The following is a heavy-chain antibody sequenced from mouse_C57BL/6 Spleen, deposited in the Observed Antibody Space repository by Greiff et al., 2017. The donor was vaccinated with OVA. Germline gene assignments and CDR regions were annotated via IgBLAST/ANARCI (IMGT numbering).Heavy chain of an antibody. CDR1: GFSLTSYG. V-gene: IGHV2-6*02. CDR3: VRHYSNDVWCFDV. CDR2: IWSDGST. Sequence: VKLMESGPGLVAPSQSLSITCTVSGFSLTSYGVHWVRQPPGKGLEWLVVIWSDGSTIYNSALKSRLSISKDNSKSQVFLKMNSLQTDDTAMYYCVRHYSNDVWCFDVWGTGTTVTVSS. D-gene: IGHD2-12*01. J-gene: IGHJ1*03.